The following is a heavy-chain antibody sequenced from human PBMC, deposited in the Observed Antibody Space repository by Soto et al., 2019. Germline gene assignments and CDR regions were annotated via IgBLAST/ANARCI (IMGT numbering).Heavy chain of an antibody. D-gene: IGHD3-22*01. J-gene: IGHJ4*02. CDR1: GGSISSYY. V-gene: IGHV4-59*08. CDR2: IYYSGST. Sequence: SETLSLTCTVSGGSISSYYWSWIRQPPGKGLEWIGYIYYSGSTNYNPSLKSRVTISVDTSKNQFSLKLSSVTAADTAVYYCARSSGYSPYFDYWGRGTLVTVSS. CDR3: ARSSGYSPYFDY.